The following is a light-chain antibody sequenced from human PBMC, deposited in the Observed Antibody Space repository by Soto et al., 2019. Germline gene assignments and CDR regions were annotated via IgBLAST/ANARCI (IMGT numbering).Light chain of an antibody. J-gene: IGKJ4*01. Sequence: EIVLTQSPATLSLSPGERATLSRWASQSVGIYLAWYQQKRGQAPRLLIYDTSNRATGIPGRFTGSGSGTDFSLTISSLEPEDFAVYYCQQRATWPLTFGGGTKVEIK. CDR1: QSVGIY. CDR2: DTS. CDR3: QQRATWPLT. V-gene: IGKV3-11*01.